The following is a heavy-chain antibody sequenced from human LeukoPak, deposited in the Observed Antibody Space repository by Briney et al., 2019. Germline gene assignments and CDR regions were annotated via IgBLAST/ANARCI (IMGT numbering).Heavy chain of an antibody. CDR2: TSDRGDYT. V-gene: IGHV3-23*01. CDR1: GFTFTSYS. CDR3: AKKAQYNGNYPLDY. J-gene: IGHJ4*02. D-gene: IGHD1-26*01. Sequence: GGSLRLSCAASGFTFTSYSMSWVRQAPGKGLEWVSGTSDRGDYTYYADSVKGRFTTSRDNSKNTLYLQMNSLRAEDTALYFCAKKAQYNGNYPLDYWGQGTLVTVSS.